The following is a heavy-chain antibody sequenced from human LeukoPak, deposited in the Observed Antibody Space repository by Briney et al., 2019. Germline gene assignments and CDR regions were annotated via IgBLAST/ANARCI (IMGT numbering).Heavy chain of an antibody. D-gene: IGHD2-2*01. CDR2: IYYSGST. CDR3: ARRGCSSTSCYSAEYFQH. V-gene: IGHV4-39*01. J-gene: IGHJ1*01. Sequence: PSETLSLTCTVSGGSISSSSYYWGWIRQPPGKGLEWIGSIYYSGSTYYNPSLKSRVTISVDTSKNQFFLKLSSVTAADTAVYYCARRGCSSTSCYSAEYFQHWGQGTLVTVSS. CDR1: GGSISSSSYY.